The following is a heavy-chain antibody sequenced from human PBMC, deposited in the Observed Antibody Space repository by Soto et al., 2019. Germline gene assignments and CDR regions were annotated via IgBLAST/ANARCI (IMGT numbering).Heavy chain of an antibody. CDR2: ISSSGSTI. CDR3: ARDPEIVVPAATDWFDP. D-gene: IGHD2-2*01. J-gene: IGHJ5*02. CDR1: GFTFSDYY. Sequence: PGGSLRLSCAASGFTFSDYYMSWIRQAPGKGLERVSYISSSGSTIYYADSVKGRFTISRDNAKNSLYLQMNSLRAEDTAVYYCARDPEIVVPAATDWFDPWGQGTLVTVSS. V-gene: IGHV3-11*01.